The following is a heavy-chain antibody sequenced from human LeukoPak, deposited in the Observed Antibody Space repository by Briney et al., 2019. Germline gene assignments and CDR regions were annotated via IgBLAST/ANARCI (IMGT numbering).Heavy chain of an antibody. V-gene: IGHV3-66*04. Sequence: GSLGLSCAASGFTVSSNYMSWVRQAPGKGLEWVSVIYSGGSTYYADSVKGRFTISRDNSKNTLYLQMNSLRAEDTAVYYCARRDTHSSGYYSGAFDIWGQGTMVTVSS. D-gene: IGHD3-22*01. CDR2: IYSGGST. CDR1: GFTVSSNY. CDR3: ARRDTHSSGYYSGAFDI. J-gene: IGHJ3*02.